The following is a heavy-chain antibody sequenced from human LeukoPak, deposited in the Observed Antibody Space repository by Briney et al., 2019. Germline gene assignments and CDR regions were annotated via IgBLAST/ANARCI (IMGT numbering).Heavy chain of an antibody. CDR3: ARDGDDYYDSSGYPPFDY. V-gene: IGHV7-4-1*02. CDR1: GYTFTSYA. CDR2: INTNTGNP. Sequence: ASVKVSCKASGYTFTSYAMNWVGQAPGQGLEGMGWINTNTGNPTYAQGFTGGLVFSLETSVSTPYLQISSLKAEDTAVYYCARDGDDYYDSSGYPPFDYWGQGTLVTVSS. J-gene: IGHJ4*02. D-gene: IGHD3-22*01.